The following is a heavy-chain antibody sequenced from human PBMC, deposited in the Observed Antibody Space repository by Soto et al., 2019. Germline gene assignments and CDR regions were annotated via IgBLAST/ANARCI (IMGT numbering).Heavy chain of an antibody. D-gene: IGHD1-1*01. CDR3: ARAPTGTLGEAGYGMDA. J-gene: IGHJ6*02. V-gene: IGHV3-13*01. CDR1: GFTFSSYD. CDR2: IGTAGDI. Sequence: PGGSLRLSCAASGFTFSSYDMHWVRQATGKGLEWVSAIGTAGDIYYPGSVKGRFTISRENAKNSLYLQMNSLRAGDTAVYYCARAPTGTLGEAGYGMDAWGQGTTVTVSS.